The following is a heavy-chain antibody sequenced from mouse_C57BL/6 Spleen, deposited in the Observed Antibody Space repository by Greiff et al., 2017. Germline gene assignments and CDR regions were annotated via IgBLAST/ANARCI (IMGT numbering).Heavy chain of an antibody. J-gene: IGHJ2*01. CDR2: IYPGDGDT. CDR3: SKDYCSPFDY. CDR1: GYAFSSSW. D-gene: IGHD1-1*01. Sequence: QVQLQQSGPELVKPGASVKISCKASGYAFSSSWMNWVKQRPGKGLEWIGRIYPGDGDTNYNGKFKGKATLTAHKYTSTASMQRSSLTSEDSAVYCCSKDYCSPFDYWGQGTTLTVSS. V-gene: IGHV1-82*01.